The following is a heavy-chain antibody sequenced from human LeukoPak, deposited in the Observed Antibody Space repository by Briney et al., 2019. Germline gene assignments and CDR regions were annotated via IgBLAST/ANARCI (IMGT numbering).Heavy chain of an antibody. V-gene: IGHV3-48*04. CDR3: VRDYSGSGPNMDV. J-gene: IGHJ6*03. Sequence: GGSLRLSCAASGFTFTTYWMSWVRQAPGKGLEWVSYISSDSRMVNYADSVKGRFAIYRDNAKNSLYLQMNSLRVEDTAVYYCVRDYSGSGPNMDVWGKGTTVTVSS. CDR2: ISSDSRMV. D-gene: IGHD3-10*01. CDR1: GFTFTTYW.